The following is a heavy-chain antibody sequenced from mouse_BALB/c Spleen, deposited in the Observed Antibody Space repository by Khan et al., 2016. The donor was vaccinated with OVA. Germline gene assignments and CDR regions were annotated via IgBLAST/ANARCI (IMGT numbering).Heavy chain of an antibody. J-gene: IGHJ2*01. CDR1: GYTFTSYW. D-gene: IGHD1-1*01. CDR3: ARMKKIVATDFDY. Sequence: QVQLQQSGAELVKAGASVKMSCKASGYTFTSYWMHWVKQRLGQGLEWFAETNPTNGRTYYNEKFKSKATLTVDKSSSTAYMLLRGPTFEDSAVYYGARMKKIVATDFDYWSQGTTLTVSS. V-gene: IGHV1S81*02. CDR2: TNPTNGRT.